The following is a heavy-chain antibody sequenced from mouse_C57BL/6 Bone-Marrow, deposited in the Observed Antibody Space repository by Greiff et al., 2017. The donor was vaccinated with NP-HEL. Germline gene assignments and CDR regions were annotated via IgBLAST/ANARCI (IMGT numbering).Heavy chain of an antibody. Sequence: VQLQQSGAELVKPGASVKLSCTASGFTIKDYYMHWVKQRTEHGLEWIGRIDPEDGETKYAPKFPGKATIPADTSSNTAYLQLSSLTSEDTAVYYCARGDGYHPFYAMDYWGQGTSVTVSS. V-gene: IGHV14-2*01. CDR1: GFTIKDYY. D-gene: IGHD2-3*01. CDR3: ARGDGYHPFYAMDY. J-gene: IGHJ4*01. CDR2: IDPEDGET.